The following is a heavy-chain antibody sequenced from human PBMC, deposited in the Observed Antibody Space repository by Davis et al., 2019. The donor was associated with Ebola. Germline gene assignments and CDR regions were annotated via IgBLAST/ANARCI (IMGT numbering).Heavy chain of an antibody. V-gene: IGHV3-21*01. Sequence: GGSLRLSCAASGVTFSSYSMNWVRQAPGKGLEWVSSISSSSCYIYYADSVKGRLTISRDNAKNSLYLQMNSLRAEDTAVYYCARDRVGRTYGYYDSGSYGNGMDVWGQGTTVTVSS. CDR1: GVTFSSYS. CDR3: ARDRVGRTYGYYDSGSYGNGMDV. CDR2: ISSSSCYI. J-gene: IGHJ6*02. D-gene: IGHD3-10*01.